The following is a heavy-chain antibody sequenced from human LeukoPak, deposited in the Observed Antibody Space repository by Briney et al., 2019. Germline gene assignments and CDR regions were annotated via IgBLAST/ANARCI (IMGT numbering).Heavy chain of an antibody. CDR3: ARGYYDSSGYYYFDY. V-gene: IGHV4-30-2*01. J-gene: IGHJ4*02. D-gene: IGHD3-22*01. Sequence: PSQTLSLTCAVSGGSISSGGYSWSWIRQPPGKGLEWIGEINHSGSTNYNPSLKSRVTISVDTSKNQFSLKLSSVTAADTAVYYCARGYYDSSGYYYFDYWGQGTLVTVSS. CDR2: INHSGST. CDR1: GGSISSGGYS.